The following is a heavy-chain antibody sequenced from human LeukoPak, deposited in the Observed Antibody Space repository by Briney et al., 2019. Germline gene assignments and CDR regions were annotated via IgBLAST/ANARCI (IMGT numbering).Heavy chain of an antibody. D-gene: IGHD3-3*01. J-gene: IGHJ4*02. Sequence: SETLSLTCAVYGGSFSGYYWGWIRQSPGKGLEWIGNIYHGGSTSYNPSLKSRVTISLDTSKNQFSLKLSSVTAADTAIYYCAREGPIRFLEQIDYWGRGTLVTVSS. CDR3: AREGPIRFLEQIDY. CDR2: IYHGGST. CDR1: GGSFSGYY. V-gene: IGHV4-34*01.